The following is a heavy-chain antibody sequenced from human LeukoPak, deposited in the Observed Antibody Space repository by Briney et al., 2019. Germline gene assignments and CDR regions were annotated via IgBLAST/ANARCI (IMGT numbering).Heavy chain of an antibody. CDR2: INWNGGST. CDR3: ARDTPPMYYYDSSGYSYFDY. D-gene: IGHD3-22*01. V-gene: IGHV3-20*04. Sequence: GGSLRLSCAASGFTFSSYAMSWVRQAPGKGLEWVSGINWNGGSTGYADSVKGRFTISRDNAKNSLYLQMNSLRAEDTALYYCARDTPPMYYYDSSGYSYFDYWGQGTLVTVSS. J-gene: IGHJ4*02. CDR1: GFTFSSYA.